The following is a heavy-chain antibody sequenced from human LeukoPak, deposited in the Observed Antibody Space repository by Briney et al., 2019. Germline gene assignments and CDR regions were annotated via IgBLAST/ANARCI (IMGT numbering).Heavy chain of an antibody. D-gene: IGHD1-26*01. CDR2: IIPICGTA. CDR1: GGTFSSYA. J-gene: IGHJ4*02. CDR3: ARVLSGSYGDNYFDY. Sequence: ASVKVSCKASGGTFSSYAISWVRQAPGQGLEWMGGIIPICGTANYAQKFQGRVTITADKSTSTAYMELSSLRSEDTAVYYCARVLSGSYGDNYFDYWGQGTLVTVSS. V-gene: IGHV1-69*06.